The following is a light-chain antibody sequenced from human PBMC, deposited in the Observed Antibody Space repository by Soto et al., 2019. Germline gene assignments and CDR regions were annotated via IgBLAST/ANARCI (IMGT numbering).Light chain of an antibody. J-gene: IGKJ5*01. CDR1: RGISSY. CDR3: QQLNSYPQT. V-gene: IGKV1-9*01. Sequence: IQLTQSPSSLSASVGDRVTITCQASRGISSYLAWYQQKPGKAHKLLVYSAYTLQSGVQSRFSGSGSGPDFTLTIRSLQPEDSATYFCQQLNSYPQTVGQGTRLEIK. CDR2: SAY.